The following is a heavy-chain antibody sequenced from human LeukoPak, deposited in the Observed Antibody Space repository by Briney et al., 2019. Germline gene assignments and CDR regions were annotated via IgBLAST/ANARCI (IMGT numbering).Heavy chain of an antibody. CDR3: AREQRWLQSLFDY. D-gene: IGHD5-24*01. J-gene: IGHJ4*02. CDR1: GFTFSTYG. V-gene: IGHV3-48*02. Sequence: GGSLRLSCAASGFTFSTYGMNWVRQAPGKGLEWVSYISSSSSTIYYADSVKGRFTISRDNAKNSLYLQMNSLRDEDTAVYYCAREQRWLQSLFDYWGQGTLVAVSS. CDR2: ISSSSSTI.